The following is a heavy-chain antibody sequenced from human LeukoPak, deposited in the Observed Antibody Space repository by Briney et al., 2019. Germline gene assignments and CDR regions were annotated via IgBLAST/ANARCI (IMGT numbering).Heavy chain of an antibody. Sequence: SETLSLTCTVSGGSISSYYWSWIRQHPGKGLEWIGYIYYSGSTYYNPSLKSRVTISVDTSKNQFSLKLSSVTAADTAVYYCARDPRGRVRYFDWLLDGMDVWGQGTTVTVSS. V-gene: IGHV4-59*06. J-gene: IGHJ6*02. D-gene: IGHD3-9*01. CDR2: IYYSGST. CDR1: GGSISSYY. CDR3: ARDPRGRVRYFDWLLDGMDV.